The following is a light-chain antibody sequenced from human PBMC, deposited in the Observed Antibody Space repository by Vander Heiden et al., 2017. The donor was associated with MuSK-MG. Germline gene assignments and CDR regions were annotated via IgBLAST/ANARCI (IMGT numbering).Light chain of an antibody. CDR3: QKQNSHPPCT. V-gene: IGKV1-27*01. CDR1: QGISNY. Sequence: DIQMTQSPSSLSASVGDRVTITCRASQGISNYLAWYQQKPGKGPKLLIYAASTLQAGGPSRFISSSYGRDYTLTISSRQPEDDAADYCQKQNSHPPCTFGQGTKVEIK. J-gene: IGKJ1*01. CDR2: AAS.